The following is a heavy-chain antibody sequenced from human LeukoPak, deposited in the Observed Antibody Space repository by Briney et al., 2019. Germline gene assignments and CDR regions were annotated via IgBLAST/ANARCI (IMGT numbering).Heavy chain of an antibody. CDR2: ISSGSSYI. V-gene: IGHV3-21*01. CDR3: ASGSGYCSDGSCSDY. CDR1: GFTFSRYS. J-gene: IGHJ4*02. Sequence: GGSLRLSCAASGFTFSRYSMNWVRQAPGKGLEWVSSISSGSSYIYYADSVKGGFTTSIDNAKNSLYLQMNSLRAEDTAVYYCASGSGYCSDGSCSDYWGQGTLVTVSS. D-gene: IGHD2-15*01.